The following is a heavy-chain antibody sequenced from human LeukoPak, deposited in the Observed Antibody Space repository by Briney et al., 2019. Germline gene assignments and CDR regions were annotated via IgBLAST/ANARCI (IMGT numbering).Heavy chain of an antibody. CDR3: ARVGRREGQLWFTLIAFDI. CDR1: GFTFSSYA. V-gene: IGHV3-23*01. Sequence: AGGSLRLSCAASGFTFSSYAMSWVRQAPGKGLEWVSAISGSGGSTYYADSVKGRFTISRDNSKNTLYLQMNSLRAEDTAVYYCARVGRREGQLWFTLIAFDIWGQGTMVTVSS. D-gene: IGHD5-18*01. CDR2: ISGSGGST. J-gene: IGHJ3*02.